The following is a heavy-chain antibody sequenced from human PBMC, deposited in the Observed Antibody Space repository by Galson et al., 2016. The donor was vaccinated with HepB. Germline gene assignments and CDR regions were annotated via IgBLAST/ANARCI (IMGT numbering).Heavy chain of an antibody. Sequence: SLRLSCAASGFSFSDFYMSWVRQAPGKGLEWVSRISAKSDFTHYADSVKGRFTISRDNSNNSVSLVMNSLRADDTAVYYCARTSGGHEALWYYYYYIDVWGRGTTVTVSS. V-gene: IGHV3-11*06. J-gene: IGHJ6*03. D-gene: IGHD5-12*01. CDR1: GFSFSDFY. CDR2: ISAKSDFT. CDR3: ARTSGGHEALWYYYYYIDV.